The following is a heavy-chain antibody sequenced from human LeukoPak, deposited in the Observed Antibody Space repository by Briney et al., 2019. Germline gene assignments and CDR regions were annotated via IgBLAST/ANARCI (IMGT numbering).Heavy chain of an antibody. Sequence: PGGSLRLSCAASGFTFSSYSMNWVRQAPGKGLEWVSSISSSSSYTYYADSVKGRFTISRDNAKNSLYLQMNSLRAEDTAVYYCARDGDFLHYYGSRSYFDYWGQGTLVTVSS. CDR1: GFTFSSYS. D-gene: IGHD3-10*01. CDR3: ARDGDFLHYYGSRSYFDY. J-gene: IGHJ4*02. CDR2: ISSSSSYT. V-gene: IGHV3-21*01.